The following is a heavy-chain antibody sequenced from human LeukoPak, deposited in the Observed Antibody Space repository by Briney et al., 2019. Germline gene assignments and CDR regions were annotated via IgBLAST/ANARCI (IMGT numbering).Heavy chain of an antibody. D-gene: IGHD6-13*01. Sequence: SETLSLTCTVSGGSISSYYWSWIRQPPGKGLEWIGYIYYSGSTNYNPSLKSRVTITVDTSKNQFSLKLSSVTAADTAVYYCARATRQRLVRGLDYWGQGTLVTVSS. V-gene: IGHV4-59*01. J-gene: IGHJ4*02. CDR2: IYYSGST. CDR1: GGSISSYY. CDR3: ARATRQRLVRGLDY.